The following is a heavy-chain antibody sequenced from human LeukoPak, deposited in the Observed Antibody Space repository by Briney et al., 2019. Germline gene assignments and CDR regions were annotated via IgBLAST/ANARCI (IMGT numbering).Heavy chain of an antibody. CDR3: ARGTRYCSSTSCYRPLDY. Sequence: SETLSLTCTVSGGSVSSGSYHWSWIRQPPGKGLEWIGYIYYSGSTNYNPSLKSRVTISVDTSKNQFSLKLSSVTAADTAVYYCARGTRYCSSTSCYRPLDYWGQGTLVTVSS. D-gene: IGHD2-2*01. CDR2: IYYSGST. CDR1: GGSVSSGSYH. V-gene: IGHV4-61*01. J-gene: IGHJ4*02.